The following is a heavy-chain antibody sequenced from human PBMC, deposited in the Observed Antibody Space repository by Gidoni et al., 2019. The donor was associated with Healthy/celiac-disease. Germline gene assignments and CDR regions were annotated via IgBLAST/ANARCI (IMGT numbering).Heavy chain of an antibody. J-gene: IGHJ6*02. V-gene: IGHV4-34*01. CDR3: ARGPGFRTVYYYYGMDV. Sequence: QVQLQQWGAGLLKPSETLSLTCAVYGGSFSGYYWTWIRPPPGKGLEWIGEINHSGSTNYNPSLKSRVTISVDTSKNQFSLKLSSVTAADTAVYYCARGPGFRTVYYYYGMDVWGQGTTVTVSS. CDR1: GGSFSGYY. CDR2: INHSGST.